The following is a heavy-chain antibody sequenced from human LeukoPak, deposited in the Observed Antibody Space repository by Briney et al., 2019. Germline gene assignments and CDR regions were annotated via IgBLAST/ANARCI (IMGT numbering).Heavy chain of an antibody. CDR2: IIPIFGTA. J-gene: IGHJ5*02. CDR3: ARDSRKPGIAAAVAGS. Sequence: GASVKVSCKASGGTFSSYAISWVRQAPGQGLEWMGRIIPIFGTANYAQKFQGRVTITADESTSTAYMELSSLRSEDTAVYYCARDSRKPGIAAAVAGSWGQGTLVTVSS. V-gene: IGHV1-69*13. CDR1: GGTFSSYA. D-gene: IGHD6-13*01.